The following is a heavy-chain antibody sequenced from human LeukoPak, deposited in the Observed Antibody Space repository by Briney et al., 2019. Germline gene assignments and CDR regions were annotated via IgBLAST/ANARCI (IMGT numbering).Heavy chain of an antibody. Sequence: GESLKISCKGSGYSFTDYWIGWVRQMPGKGLEWMGIIFPGDFELKYSPSFQGQVIISVDKSIDTAYLQRSSLQASDTAMYYCARHGLEGCRGGMCYRSFHYYGMDVWGQGTTVTVSS. CDR1: GYSFTDYW. V-gene: IGHV5-51*01. J-gene: IGHJ6*02. D-gene: IGHD2-15*01. CDR2: IFPGDFEL. CDR3: ARHGLEGCRGGMCYRSFHYYGMDV.